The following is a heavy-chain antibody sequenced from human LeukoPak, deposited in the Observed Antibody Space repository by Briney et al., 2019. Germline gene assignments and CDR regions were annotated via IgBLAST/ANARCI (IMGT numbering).Heavy chain of an antibody. Sequence: PSETLSLTCTVSGGSVSSGSYYWSWIRQPPGKGLEWIGYIYYSGSTNYNPSLKSRVTISVDTSKNQFSLKLSSVTAADTAVYYCARESGSSSPGDFDYWGQGTLVTASS. V-gene: IGHV4-61*01. D-gene: IGHD6-6*01. CDR2: IYYSGST. J-gene: IGHJ4*02. CDR3: ARESGSSSPGDFDY. CDR1: GGSVSSGSYY.